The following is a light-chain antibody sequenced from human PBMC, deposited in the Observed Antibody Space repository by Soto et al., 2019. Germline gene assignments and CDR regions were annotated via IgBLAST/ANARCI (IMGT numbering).Light chain of an antibody. CDR3: QSYGSSVTGSPV. CDR1: SSNIGAGYD. Sequence: QSVLTQPPSVSGAPGQRVTISCTGSSSNIGAGYDVHWYQQLPGTAPKRLIYGNINRPSGVPDRFFGSKSGSSASLTINGLQAEDEGDYYGQSYGSSVTGSPVLAGGTKVTV. CDR2: GNI. V-gene: IGLV1-40*01. J-gene: IGLJ3*02.